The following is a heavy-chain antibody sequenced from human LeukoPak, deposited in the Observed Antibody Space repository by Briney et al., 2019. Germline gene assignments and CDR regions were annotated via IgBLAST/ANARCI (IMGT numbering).Heavy chain of an antibody. CDR1: SGSFSDYY. D-gene: IGHD1-1*01. CDR2: IYYSGST. CDR3: ASQGFRYENY. J-gene: IGHJ4*02. V-gene: IGHV4-34*01. Sequence: SETLSLTSAVYSGSFSDYYWNWIRQTPGKGLEWIGSIYYSGSTYYNPSLKSRVTISVDTSKNQFSLRLSSVTAADTAVYYCASQGFRYENYWGQGTLVTVSS.